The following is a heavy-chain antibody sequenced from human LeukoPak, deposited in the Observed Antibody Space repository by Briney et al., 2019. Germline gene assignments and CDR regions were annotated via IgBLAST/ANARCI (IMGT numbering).Heavy chain of an antibody. Sequence: PSETLSLTCTVSGGSISSYYWSWIRQPPGKGLEWIGYIYYSGSTNYNPSLKSRVTISVDTSKNQFSLKLSSVTAADTAVYYCARQATTITGDPFDYWGQGTLVTVSS. CDR1: GGSISSYY. V-gene: IGHV4-59*08. CDR3: ARQATTITGDPFDY. D-gene: IGHD7-27*01. CDR2: IYYSGST. J-gene: IGHJ4*02.